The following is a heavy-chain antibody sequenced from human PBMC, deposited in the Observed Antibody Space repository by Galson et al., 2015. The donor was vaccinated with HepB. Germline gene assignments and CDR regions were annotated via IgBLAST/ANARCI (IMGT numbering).Heavy chain of an antibody. D-gene: IGHD3-3*01. Sequence: GFSLTTSGVAVGWIRQPPGKALEWLAVIYWDDDKRYNPSLESRLAITEDTSKNQVALTMTNVDPVDTATYYCARRWSESYAFDYWGQGTLVTVSS. V-gene: IGHV2-5*02. J-gene: IGHJ4*02. CDR3: ARRWSESYAFDY. CDR2: IYWDDDK. CDR1: GFSLTTSGVA.